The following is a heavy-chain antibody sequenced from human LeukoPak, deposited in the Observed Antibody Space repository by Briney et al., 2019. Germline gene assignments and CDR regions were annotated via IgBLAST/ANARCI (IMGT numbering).Heavy chain of an antibody. J-gene: IGHJ6*03. D-gene: IGHD2-2*01. V-gene: IGHV3-23*01. CDR2: ISDSGDDT. Sequence: GGSLRLSCTGSGFTFSNYVMSWVRQAPGKRLEWVSGISDSGDDTDYADSVKGRFTISRDNSKNTLFLQMNILRVEDTAVYYCASGCSSTSCPIYYYYYMDVWGKGTTVTVSS. CDR1: GFTFSNYV. CDR3: ASGCSSTSCPIYYYYYMDV.